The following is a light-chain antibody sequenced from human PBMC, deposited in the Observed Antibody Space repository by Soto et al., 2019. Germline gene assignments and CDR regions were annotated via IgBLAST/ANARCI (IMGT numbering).Light chain of an antibody. Sequence: EIVLTQSPGTLSLSPGERATLSCRASQSVSNKLAWYQHKPGQAPRLLIYDTSNRATGIPARFSGSGSWTDFTLTISSLRPEDFAVYYCPQRSTAFGQGTRLEIK. V-gene: IGKV3-11*01. J-gene: IGKJ5*01. CDR3: PQRSTA. CDR1: QSVSNK. CDR2: DTS.